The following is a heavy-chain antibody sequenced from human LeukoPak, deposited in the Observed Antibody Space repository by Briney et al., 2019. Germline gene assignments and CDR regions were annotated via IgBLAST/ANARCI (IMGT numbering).Heavy chain of an antibody. D-gene: IGHD6-19*01. CDR1: GGSISSYY. J-gene: IGHJ4*02. Sequence: ASETLSLTCTVSGGSISSYYWSWIRQPPGKGLEWIGYIYYSGSTNYNPSLKSRVTISVDTSKNQFSLKLSSVTAADTAVYCCARLGSGLDYWGQGTLVTVSS. CDR2: IYYSGST. V-gene: IGHV4-59*08. CDR3: ARLGSGLDY.